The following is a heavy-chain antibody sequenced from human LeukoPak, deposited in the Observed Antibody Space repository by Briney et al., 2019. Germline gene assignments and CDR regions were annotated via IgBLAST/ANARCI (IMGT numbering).Heavy chain of an antibody. J-gene: IGHJ4*02. CDR2: INQDGSET. D-gene: IGHD3-3*02. V-gene: IGHV3-7*01. CDR3: ARLGAGMHFFYLDL. CDR1: GFTPIHYW. Sequence: GGSLRLSCALSGFTPIHYWMTWVRQAPGKGLEWVANINQDGSETFYVDSVKGRFTISRDNAKNSVYLQMNSLRAEDTAFYYCARLGAGMHFFYLDLWGQGTLVTVSP.